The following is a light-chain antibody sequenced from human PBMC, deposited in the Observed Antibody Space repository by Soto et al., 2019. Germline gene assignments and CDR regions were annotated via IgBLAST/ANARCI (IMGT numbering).Light chain of an antibody. V-gene: IGLV2-23*02. CDR1: SSDVGSYNL. Sequence: QSALTQPASVSGSPGQSITISCTGTSSDVGSYNLVSWYQQHPGKAPKLMIYEVSKRPSGVSNRFSGSKSGNTASLTISGLQAEDEADYSCCPYAGSSLYVFRTGTKVTVL. CDR3: CPYAGSSLYV. J-gene: IGLJ1*01. CDR2: EVS.